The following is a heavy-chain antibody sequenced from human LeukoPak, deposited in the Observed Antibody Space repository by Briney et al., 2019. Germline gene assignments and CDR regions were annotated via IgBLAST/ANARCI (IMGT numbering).Heavy chain of an antibody. CDR2: IYHSGSS. CDR3: ARAGRNWFDP. D-gene: IGHD6-19*01. Sequence: KSSETLSLTCTVSSGSISSASYYWSWIRQPPGKGLEWIGYIYHSGSSYYNPSLKSRVTISVDTSKNQFSLKMNSVTAADTAVYYCARAGRNWFDPWGQGTLVTVSS. V-gene: IGHV4-30-4*01. J-gene: IGHJ5*02. CDR1: SGSISSASYY.